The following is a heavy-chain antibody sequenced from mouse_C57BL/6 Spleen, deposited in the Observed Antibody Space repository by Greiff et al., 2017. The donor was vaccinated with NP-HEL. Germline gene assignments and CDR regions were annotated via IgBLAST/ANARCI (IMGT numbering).Heavy chain of an antibody. J-gene: IGHJ4*01. Sequence: QVQLQQPGAELVKPGASVKLSCKASGYTLTSYWMHWVKQRPGRGLEWIGRIDPNSGGTKYNEQFKSKATLTVYKPSSTAYMQLSSLTSEDSAVYYCARGTTVVAYYAMDYWGQGTSVTVSS. CDR1: GYTLTSYW. D-gene: IGHD1-1*01. CDR3: ARGTTVVAYYAMDY. CDR2: IDPNSGGT. V-gene: IGHV1-72*01.